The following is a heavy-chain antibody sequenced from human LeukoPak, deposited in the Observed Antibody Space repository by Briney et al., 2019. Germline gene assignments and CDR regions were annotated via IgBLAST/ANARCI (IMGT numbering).Heavy chain of an antibody. CDR3: ARGKRLWFGELLSWFDP. Sequence: GGSLRLSCAASGFTFSSYSMNWVRQAPGKGLEWVSSISSSSSYIHCADSVKGRFTISRDNAKNSLYLQMNSLRAEDTAVYYCARGKRLWFGELLSWFDPWGQGTLVTVSS. V-gene: IGHV3-21*01. CDR2: ISSSSSYI. J-gene: IGHJ5*02. D-gene: IGHD3-10*01. CDR1: GFTFSSYS.